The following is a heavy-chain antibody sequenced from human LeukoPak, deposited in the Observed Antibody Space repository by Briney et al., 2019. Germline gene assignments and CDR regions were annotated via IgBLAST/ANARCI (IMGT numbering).Heavy chain of an antibody. CDR1: GFTFNRCW. CDR2: INPDGRDT. CDR3: ARDLETYNSGGYYLDF. J-gene: IGHJ4*02. Sequence: GGSLRLSCVVSGFTFNRCWMNWVRQAPGKGLEWVAHINPDGRDTYYVDSVKGRFTISRDNAKNSLYLQMNSLRAEDTAVYYCARDLETYNSGGYYLDFWGQGTLVTVSS. D-gene: IGHD3-22*01. V-gene: IGHV3-7*01.